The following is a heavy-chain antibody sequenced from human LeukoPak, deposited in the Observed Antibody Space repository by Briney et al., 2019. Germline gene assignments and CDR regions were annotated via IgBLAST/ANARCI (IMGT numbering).Heavy chain of an antibody. V-gene: IGHV4-61*09. CDR3: ARVRSSGYNFDY. D-gene: IGHD3-22*01. Sequence: PSETLSLTCTVSGGSISSGSYYWSWIRQPAGKGLEWIGHIYTSGSTNYNPSLKSRVTISIDTSKNQFSMKLSSVTAADTAVYYCARVRSSGYNFDYWGQGTLVTVSS. J-gene: IGHJ4*02. CDR2: IYTSGST. CDR1: GGSISSGSYY.